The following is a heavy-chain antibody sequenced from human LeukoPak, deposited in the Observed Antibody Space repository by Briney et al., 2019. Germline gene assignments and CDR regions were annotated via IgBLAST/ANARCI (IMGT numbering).Heavy chain of an antibody. CDR1: GFTFSSYG. J-gene: IGHJ4*02. CDR3: ARDRFEWLNNLRGVIDY. CDR2: IWYDGSNK. D-gene: IGHD3-10*01. V-gene: IGHV3-33*01. Sequence: PGRSLRLSCAASGFTFSSYGMHWVRQAPGKGLEWVAVIWYDGSNKYYADSVKGRFTISRDNSKNTLYLQMNSLRAEDTAVYYCARDRFEWLNNLRGVIDYWGQGTLVTVSS.